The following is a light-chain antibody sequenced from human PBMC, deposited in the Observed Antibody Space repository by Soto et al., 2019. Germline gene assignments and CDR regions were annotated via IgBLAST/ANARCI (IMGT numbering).Light chain of an antibody. CDR2: DAS. V-gene: IGKV1-6*01. J-gene: IGKJ1*01. CDR1: QPIRSS. Sequence: ANQMTQSPSSLSASLGDTVTINCRASQPIRSSLVWYQQKSGRAPNLLISDASSLHSGVPSRFSGSGFGTHFNLTISGLQSEDFGTYYGLQDATYPWTFGQGTRVDVK. CDR3: LQDATYPWT.